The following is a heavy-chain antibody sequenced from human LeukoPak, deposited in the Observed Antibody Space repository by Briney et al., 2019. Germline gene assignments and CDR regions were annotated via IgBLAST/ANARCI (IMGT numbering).Heavy chain of an antibody. J-gene: IGHJ4*02. CDR3: AKTVGSYHTIYYFDY. CDR2: ISGSGGST. V-gene: IGHV3-23*01. D-gene: IGHD1-26*01. Sequence: GGSLRLSCAASGFTFSSYAMSWVRQAPGKGLEWVSAISGSGGSTYYADSVKGRFTISRDNSKNTLYLQMNSLRAEDTAVYYCAKTVGSYHTIYYFDYWGQGTLVTVSS. CDR1: GFTFSSYA.